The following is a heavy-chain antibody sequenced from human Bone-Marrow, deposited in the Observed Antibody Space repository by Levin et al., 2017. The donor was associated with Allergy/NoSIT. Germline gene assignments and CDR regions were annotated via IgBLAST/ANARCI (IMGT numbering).Heavy chain of an antibody. V-gene: IGHV3-7*04. D-gene: IGHD1-26*01. J-gene: IGHJ5*02. CDR1: GFTFSSYR. Sequence: PGGSLRLSCAASGFTFSSYRMSWVRQAPGKGPEWVANVKQDGTVKYYVDSVKGRFTISRDNAKNSLYLEMNSLRAEVTAVYYCARGIGTEGGIWFEPWGQGTLVTVSA. CDR3: ARGIGTEGGIWFEP. CDR2: VKQDGTVK.